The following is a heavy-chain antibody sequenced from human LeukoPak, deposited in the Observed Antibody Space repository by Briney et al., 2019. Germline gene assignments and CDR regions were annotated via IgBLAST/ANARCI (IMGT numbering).Heavy chain of an antibody. CDR2: IYYSGST. D-gene: IGHD6-19*01. CDR1: GGSISSGGYY. Sequence: SETLSLTCTVSGGSISSGGYYWSWIRQHPGKGLEWIGYIYYSGSTYYNPPLKSRVTISVDTSKNQFSLKLSSVTAADTAVYYCARGRSGAVFSFDYWGQGTLVTVSS. CDR3: ARGRSGAVFSFDY. V-gene: IGHV4-31*03. J-gene: IGHJ4*02.